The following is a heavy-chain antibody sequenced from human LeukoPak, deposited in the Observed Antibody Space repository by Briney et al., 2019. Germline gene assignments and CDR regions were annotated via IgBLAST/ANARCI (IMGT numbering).Heavy chain of an antibody. CDR2: IHFSGST. V-gene: IGHV4-59*01. CDR1: GGSISSYD. CDR3: VRDLGGIYFDY. J-gene: IGHJ4*02. Sequence: SETVSLTCTVSGGSISSYDLKRIWGPPGKGLEWIGSIHFSGSTNYNPSLRSRVTISVDTSKNQLSLKLSSVTAADTAVYYCVRDLGGIYFDYWGQGTLVTVSS. D-gene: IGHD1-26*01.